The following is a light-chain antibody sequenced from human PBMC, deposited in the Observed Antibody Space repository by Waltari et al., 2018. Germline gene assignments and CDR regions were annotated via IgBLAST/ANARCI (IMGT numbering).Light chain of an antibody. J-gene: IGLJ3*02. CDR2: QDT. Sequence: SYELTQPPSVSVSPGPTASITCSGDLLGTKYASWYQQKPGQSPLLVIYQDTKRPSEIPERFSGSKSANAATLTITGTQAMDEADYYCQALGTGAWVFGGGTKLTVL. CDR3: QALGTGAWV. CDR1: LLGTKY. V-gene: IGLV3-1*01.